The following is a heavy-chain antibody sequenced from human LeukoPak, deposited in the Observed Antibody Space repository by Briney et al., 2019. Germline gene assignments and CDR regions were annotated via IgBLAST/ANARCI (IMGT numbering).Heavy chain of an antibody. CDR3: ARQYSPDSSGLTP. V-gene: IGHV4-31*03. D-gene: IGHD3-22*01. CDR2: ISYTEST. Sequence: SETLSLTCTISGGSIRAGAYFWYWVRQHPGKGLEWIGYISYTESTHYNPSLESRVTISVDPEDTSRKQFFLRLTSLTAADTAVSYCARQYSPDSSGLTPWGQGTLVTVSS. CDR1: GGSIRAGAYF. J-gene: IGHJ5*02.